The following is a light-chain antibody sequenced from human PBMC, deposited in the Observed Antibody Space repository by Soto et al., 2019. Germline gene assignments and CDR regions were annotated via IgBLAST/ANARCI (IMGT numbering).Light chain of an antibody. CDR3: QHYNNWPIT. Sequence: EIVMTKSPATLSVSPGERATLSCSASVSVSSNLAWYQQKPGQAPRLLIYGASTRATGIPARFSGSGSGTEFTLTISSLQSEDVAVYYCQHYNNWPITFGQGTRLEI. V-gene: IGKV3-15*01. CDR2: GAS. J-gene: IGKJ5*01. CDR1: VSVSSN.